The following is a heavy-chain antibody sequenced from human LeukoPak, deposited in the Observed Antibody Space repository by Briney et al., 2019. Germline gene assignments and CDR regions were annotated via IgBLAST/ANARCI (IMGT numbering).Heavy chain of an antibody. CDR3: ARVDSSDYYYYYMDV. D-gene: IGHD6-19*01. J-gene: IGHJ6*03. Sequence: SETPSLTCTVSGGSISSYYWSWIRQPPGKGLEWIGYIYYSGSTNYNPSLKSRVTISVDTSKNQFSLKLSSVTAADTAVYYCARVDSSDYYYYYMDVWGKGTTVTVSS. V-gene: IGHV4-59*01. CDR2: IYYSGST. CDR1: GGSISSYY.